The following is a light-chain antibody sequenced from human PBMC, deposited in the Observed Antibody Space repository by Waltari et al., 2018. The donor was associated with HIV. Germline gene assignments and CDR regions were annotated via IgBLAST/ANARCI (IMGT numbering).Light chain of an antibody. CDR1: SSNIGAGFD. V-gene: IGLV1-40*01. J-gene: IGLJ1*01. CDR3: RSYDRTLSGFV. Sequence: QAILTQPPSVSGAPGQRVTIPCTGTSSNIGAGFDVHWYQQASGPAPKLLIFGNTNRPSGVPGRSSSYRFGTAASLTIAWLQADDEADYYCRSYDRTLSGFVFGSGTQVTV. CDR2: GNT.